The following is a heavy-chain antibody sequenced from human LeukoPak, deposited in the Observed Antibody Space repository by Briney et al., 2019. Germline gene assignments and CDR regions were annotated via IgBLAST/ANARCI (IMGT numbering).Heavy chain of an antibody. CDR3: ARDRNTDFWSGYYTNYFDY. J-gene: IGHJ4*02. CDR1: VFTFSSYE. CDR2: IKQDGGEK. Sequence: PGGSLRLSCAASVFTFSSYEMNWVRQAPGKGLEWVANIKQDGGEKYYMDSVKGRFTISRDNAQNSLYLQMNSLRAEDTAVYYCARDRNTDFWSGYYTNYFDYWGQGTLVTVSS. V-gene: IGHV3-7*01. D-gene: IGHD3-3*01.